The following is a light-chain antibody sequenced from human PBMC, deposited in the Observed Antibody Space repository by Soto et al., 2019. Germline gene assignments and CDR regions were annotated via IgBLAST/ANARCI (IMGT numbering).Light chain of an antibody. CDR3: SSHTITNTRV. V-gene: IGLV2-14*03. Sequence: QSVLTQPASVSGSPGQSIAISCTGTISDVGTYDYVSWYQQHPNRAPKLMIYEVRNRPSGVSNRFSGSKSVNTATLTISGLQAEDEADYYCSSHTITNTRVFGTGTKVPVL. CDR2: EVR. J-gene: IGLJ1*01. CDR1: ISDVGTYDY.